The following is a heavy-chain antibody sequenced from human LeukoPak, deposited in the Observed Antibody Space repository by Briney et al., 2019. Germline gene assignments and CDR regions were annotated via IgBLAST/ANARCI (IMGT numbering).Heavy chain of an antibody. CDR3: ARETVRNYFDY. D-gene: IGHD4-17*01. V-gene: IGHV3-23*01. J-gene: IGHJ4*02. CDR1: GFTFSSYA. Sequence: QTGGSLRLSCAASGFTFSSYAMSWVRQAPGKGLEWVSAISGSGGSTYYADSVKGRFTISRDNAKNSLYLQMNSLRAEDTAVYYCARETVRNYFDYWGQGTLVTVSS. CDR2: ISGSGGST.